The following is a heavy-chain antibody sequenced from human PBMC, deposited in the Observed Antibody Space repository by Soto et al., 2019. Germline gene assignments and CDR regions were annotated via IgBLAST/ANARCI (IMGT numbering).Heavy chain of an antibody. CDR3: DPIAARTYGMHV. Sequence: QVQLVQSGAEVKKPGSSVKVSCKASGGTFSSYAISWLRQAPGQGLEWMGGISPIFGTANYAQKFQGRVTIPADESTITAYMELSSLRSEETAVYSCDPIAARTYGMHVWGQGTTVTVYS. CDR1: GGTFSSYA. D-gene: IGHD6-25*01. V-gene: IGHV1-69*01. CDR2: ISPIFGTA. J-gene: IGHJ6*02.